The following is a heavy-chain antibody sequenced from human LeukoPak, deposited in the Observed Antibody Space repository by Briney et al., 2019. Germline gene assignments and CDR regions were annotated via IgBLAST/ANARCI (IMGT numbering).Heavy chain of an antibody. V-gene: IGHV3-23*01. CDR2: ISGSGDST. CDR1: GFTFSSST. CDR3: AKDFRIGYSAHFDY. D-gene: IGHD2-21*01. J-gene: IGHJ4*02. Sequence: GGSLRLSCAASGFTFSSSTMSWVRQAPGKGLEWVSSISGSGDSTWYADSVKGRFSISRDNSKNTLYLQMDSLRGEDTAVYYCAKDFRIGYSAHFDYWGQGALVTVSS.